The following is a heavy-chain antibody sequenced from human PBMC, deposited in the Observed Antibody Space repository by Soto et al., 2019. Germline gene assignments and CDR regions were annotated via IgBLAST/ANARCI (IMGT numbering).Heavy chain of an antibody. CDR3: AKSLLPYTFSGFDY. CDR2: ISGSGGST. V-gene: IGHV3-23*01. CDR1: GFTFSTYA. J-gene: IGHJ4*02. Sequence: GGSLRLSCAASGFTFSTYAMSWVRQAPGKGLEWVSAISGSGGSTYYADSVKGRFTISRDNSKNTLYLQMNSLRAEDTAVYYCAKSLLPYTFSGFDYWGQGTLVTVSS. D-gene: IGHD2-15*01.